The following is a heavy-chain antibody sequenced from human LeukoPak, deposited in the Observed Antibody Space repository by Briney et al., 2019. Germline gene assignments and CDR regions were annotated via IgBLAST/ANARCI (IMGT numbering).Heavy chain of an antibody. CDR3: AKRQEGSGYSHFDY. J-gene: IGHJ4*02. V-gene: IGHV3-23*01. Sequence: PGGSLRLSCAASGFTFSSYAMSWVRQAPGKGLEWVSAISDSAIYTYYADSMKGRFTISRDNSKNTLYLQMNSLRAEDTAVYYCAKRQEGSGYSHFDYWGQGTLVTVSS. D-gene: IGHD3-3*01. CDR2: ISDSAIYT. CDR1: GFTFSSYA.